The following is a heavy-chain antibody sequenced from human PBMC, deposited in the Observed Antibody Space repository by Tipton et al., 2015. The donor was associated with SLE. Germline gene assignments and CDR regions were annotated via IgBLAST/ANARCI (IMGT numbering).Heavy chain of an antibody. V-gene: IGHV3-49*04. J-gene: IGHJ3*02. D-gene: IGHD5-12*01. Sequence: RSLRLSCAASGFTFSSYSMNWVRQAPGKGLEWVGFIRSKAYGGTTEYAASVKGRFTISRDDSKSIAYLQMNSLKTEDTAVYYCTRDRATLGFDIWGQGTMVTVSS. CDR3: TRDRATLGFDI. CDR2: IRSKAYGGTT. CDR1: GFTFSSYS.